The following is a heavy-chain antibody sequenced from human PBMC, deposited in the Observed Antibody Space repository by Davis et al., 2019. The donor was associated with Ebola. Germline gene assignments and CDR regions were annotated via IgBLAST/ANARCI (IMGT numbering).Heavy chain of an antibody. CDR1: GFIFSNYA. D-gene: IGHD5-18*01. J-gene: IGHJ4*02. Sequence: PGGSLRLSCAASGFIFSNYAMHWVRQAPGKGLEWVAAISYDGSSKFYADSVKGRFTMSRDNSKNTVHVQMNGLRAEDTAVYYCARGVDSTRDFDYWGQGTLVTVSS. V-gene: IGHV3-30*04. CDR2: ISYDGSSK. CDR3: ARGVDSTRDFDY.